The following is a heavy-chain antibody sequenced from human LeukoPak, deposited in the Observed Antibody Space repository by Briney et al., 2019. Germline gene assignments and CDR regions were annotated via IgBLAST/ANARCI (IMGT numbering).Heavy chain of an antibody. CDR2: ISHSGST. V-gene: IGHV4-34*01. J-gene: IGHJ4*02. CDR3: ARGRRAYFDY. CDR1: GGSFSGYY. Sequence: SETLSLTCAVYGGSFSGYYWSWIRQPPGKGLEWIGEISHSGSTNYNPSLKSRVTISVDTSKNQFSLKLSSVTAADTAVYYCARGRRAYFDYWGQGTLVTVSS.